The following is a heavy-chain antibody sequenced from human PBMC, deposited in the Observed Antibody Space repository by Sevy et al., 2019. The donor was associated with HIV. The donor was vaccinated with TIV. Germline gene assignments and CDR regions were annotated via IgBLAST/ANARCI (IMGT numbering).Heavy chain of an antibody. J-gene: IGHJ6*02. D-gene: IGHD2-2*01. CDR1: GFTFSDYY. V-gene: IGHV3-11*01. CDR3: ARNLVVPAATRGIYYYYGMDV. Sequence: GSLRLSCAASGFTFSDYYMSWIRQAPGKGLEWVSYISSSGSTIYYADSVKGRFTISRDNAKNSLYLQMNSLRAEDTAVYYCARNLVVPAATRGIYYYYGMDVWGQGTTVTVSS. CDR2: ISSSGSTI.